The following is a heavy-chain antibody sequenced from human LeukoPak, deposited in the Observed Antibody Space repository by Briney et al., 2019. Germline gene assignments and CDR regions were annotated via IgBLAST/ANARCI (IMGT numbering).Heavy chain of an antibody. V-gene: IGHV4-38-2*01. CDR2: IHYLGNT. D-gene: IGHD2-21*02. CDR1: GYSIRSSNY. Sequence: SETLSLTCAVSGYSIRSSNYWGWIRQPPGKGLEWIGNIHYLGNTYYNPSLKNRVAISLDTSKNEFSLKLGSVTAADTAVYHCARVLIVVVTEEYDAFDIWGQGTMVTVSS. CDR3: ARVLIVVVTEEYDAFDI. J-gene: IGHJ3*02.